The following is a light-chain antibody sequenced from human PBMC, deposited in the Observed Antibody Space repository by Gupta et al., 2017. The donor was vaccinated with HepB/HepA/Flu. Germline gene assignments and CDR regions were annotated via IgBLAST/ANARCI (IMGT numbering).Light chain of an antibody. CDR1: SSNIGSNT. V-gene: IGLV1-44*01. CDR2: SNN. CDR3: AAWDDSLNGYV. Sequence: QSVLTQPPSASGTPGQSVTISCSGSSSNIGSNTVNWYQQLPGTAPKLLIYSNNKRPSGVPDRVSGSKSGTSASLAISGLQSEDEADYYCAAWDDSLNGYVFGTGTKVTVL. J-gene: IGLJ1*01.